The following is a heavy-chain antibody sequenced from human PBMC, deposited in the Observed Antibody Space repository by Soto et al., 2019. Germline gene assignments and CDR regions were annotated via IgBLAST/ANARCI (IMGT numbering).Heavy chain of an antibody. V-gene: IGHV3-11*03. D-gene: IGHD3-16*01. CDR2: ISSSSSYT. CDR1: GFTFSDYY. J-gene: IGHJ4*02. Sequence: GGSLRLSCAASGFTFSDYYMSWIRQAPGKGLEWVSYISSSSSYTNSADSVKGRFSISRDNAKNSLFLQMNSLRAEDTAVYYCARSLLEMAPMGGYFDYWGQGTLVTVSS. CDR3: ARSLLEMAPMGGYFDY.